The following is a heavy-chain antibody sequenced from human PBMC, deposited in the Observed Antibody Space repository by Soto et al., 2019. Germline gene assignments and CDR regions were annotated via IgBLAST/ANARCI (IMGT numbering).Heavy chain of an antibody. CDR3: ARVKGGIAVAGFDY. CDR2: INHSGST. CDR1: GGSFSGYY. V-gene: IGHV4-34*01. J-gene: IGHJ4*02. D-gene: IGHD6-19*01. Sequence: SETLSLTCAVYGGSFSGYYWSWIRQPPGKGLEWIGEINHSGSTNYNPSLKSRVTISVDTSKNQFSLKLSSVTAADTAVYYCARVKGGIAVAGFDYWGQGTLVT.